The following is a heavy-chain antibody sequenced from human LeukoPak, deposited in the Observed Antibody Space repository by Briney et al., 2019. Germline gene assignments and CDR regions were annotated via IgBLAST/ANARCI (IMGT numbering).Heavy chain of an antibody. Sequence: GGSLRVSCAASGFTFVSYAMSWVRQAQGKGLEWVSGISGSGGSTYYGDSVKGRFTISRDNSKNTLYLQMNSLRAEDTAAYYCAKDSKSGASSWIDYWGQGTLVTVSS. D-gene: IGHD6-13*01. CDR3: AKDSKSGASSWIDY. CDR2: ISGSGGST. CDR1: GFTFVSYA. V-gene: IGHV3-23*01. J-gene: IGHJ4*02.